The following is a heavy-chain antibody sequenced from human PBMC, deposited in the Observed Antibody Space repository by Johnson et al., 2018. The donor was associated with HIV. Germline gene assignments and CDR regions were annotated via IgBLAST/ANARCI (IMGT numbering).Heavy chain of an antibody. D-gene: IGHD2-21*02. Sequence: EVQLVESGGGLVQPGGSLRLSCAASGFTFSSYWMSWVRQAPGKGLEWVANIKQDGSEKYYADSVKGRFTISRDNAKNSLYLQMNSLRAEDTALYYCAKEEAYCGGDCLGAFDIWGQGTMVTVSS. CDR1: GFTFSSYW. V-gene: IGHV3-7*04. CDR3: AKEEAYCGGDCLGAFDI. CDR2: IKQDGSEK. J-gene: IGHJ3*02.